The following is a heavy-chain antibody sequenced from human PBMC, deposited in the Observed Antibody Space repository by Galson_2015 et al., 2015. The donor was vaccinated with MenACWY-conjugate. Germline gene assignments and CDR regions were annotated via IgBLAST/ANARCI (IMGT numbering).Heavy chain of an antibody. D-gene: IGHD2-2*01. CDR1: GYTFTSYG. J-gene: IGHJ4*02. CDR2: ISAYNGNT. V-gene: IGHV1-18*04. CDR3: ARSYPTRSSPAYFDY. Sequence: SVKVSCKASGYTFTSYGISWVRQAPGQGLEWMGWISAYNGNTNYAQKLQGRVTMTTDTSTSTAYMELRSLRSDDTAVYYCARSYPTRSSPAYFDYWGQGTLVTVSS.